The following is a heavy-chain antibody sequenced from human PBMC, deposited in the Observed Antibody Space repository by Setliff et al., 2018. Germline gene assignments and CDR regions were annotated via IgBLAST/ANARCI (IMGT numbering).Heavy chain of an antibody. CDR1: GVSISNYY. Sequence: PSETLSLTCNVSGVSISNYYWSWIRQPPGKGLECIGYIQKSGGTNYNPSPKSRVTISVDTSTNQFSLKLGSVTAADTAVYYCARLSWDGLRYHGLDVWGQGTTVTVSS. J-gene: IGHJ6*02. D-gene: IGHD3-10*01. V-gene: IGHV4-59*01. CDR3: ARLSWDGLRYHGLDV. CDR2: IQKSGGT.